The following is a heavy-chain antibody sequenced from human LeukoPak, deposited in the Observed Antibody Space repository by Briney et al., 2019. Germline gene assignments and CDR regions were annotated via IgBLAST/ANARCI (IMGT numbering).Heavy chain of an antibody. Sequence: ASVKVSCKASGNTFATYYIHWVRQAPGQGLEWVGMINPSGDNTIYAQKLQGRLIMTRDTSTSTMFMELSALRFEDTAVYYCARAAGTGPLFDRSGYFNVGGALDIWGQGTVVTVSS. D-gene: IGHD3-22*01. CDR1: GNTFATYY. J-gene: IGHJ3*02. CDR3: ARAAGTGPLFDRSGYFNVGGALDI. V-gene: IGHV1-46*01. CDR2: INPSGDNT.